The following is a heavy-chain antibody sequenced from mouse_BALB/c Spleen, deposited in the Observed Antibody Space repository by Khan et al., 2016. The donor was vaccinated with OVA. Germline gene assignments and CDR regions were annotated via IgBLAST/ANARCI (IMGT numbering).Heavy chain of an antibody. J-gene: IGHJ3*01. CDR2: ISCYNGST. Sequence: LVKTGASVKISCKASGYSFTGYYMHWVKQSHEKSLEWIGYISCYNGSTTYNQKFKGKATFTVDTSSSTVYMQFNSLTSEDSAVYYCARGDYYGSSSFAYWGQGTLVTVSA. CDR3: ARGDYYGSSSFAY. CDR1: GYSFTGYY. D-gene: IGHD1-1*01. V-gene: IGHV1S34*01.